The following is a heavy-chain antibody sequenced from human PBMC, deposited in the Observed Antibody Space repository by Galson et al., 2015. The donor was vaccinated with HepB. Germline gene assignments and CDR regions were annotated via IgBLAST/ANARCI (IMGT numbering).Heavy chain of an antibody. D-gene: IGHD1-26*01. CDR2: ISSSGSTI. Sequence: LRLSCAASGFTFSSYEMNWVRQAPGKGLEWVSYISSSGSTIYYADSVKGRFTISRDNAKNSLYLQMNSLRAEDTAVYYCAGGQYSGSYYVGLAAFDIWGQGTMVTVSS. CDR3: AGGQYSGSYYVGLAAFDI. CDR1: GFTFSSYE. J-gene: IGHJ3*02. V-gene: IGHV3-48*03.